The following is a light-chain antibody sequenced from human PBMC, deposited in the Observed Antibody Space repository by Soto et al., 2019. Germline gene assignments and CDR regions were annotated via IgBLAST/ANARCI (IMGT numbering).Light chain of an antibody. CDR3: QQYGGSPGT. V-gene: IGKV3-20*01. J-gene: IGKJ1*01. CDR1: QTVRERY. Sequence: IVLTQSLGTLSLSPGERATLSCRASQTVRERYLAWYQQRPGQAPRPLLYGASNRVTGIPDRFSGSGSGTDFTLTINRLEPEDFAVYYCQQYGGSPGTFCQGTKVEIK. CDR2: GAS.